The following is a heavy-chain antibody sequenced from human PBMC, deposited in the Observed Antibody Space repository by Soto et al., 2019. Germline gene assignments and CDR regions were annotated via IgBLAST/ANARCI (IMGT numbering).Heavy chain of an antibody. J-gene: IGHJ3*02. Sequence: ASVKVSCKASGYTFTSYYMHWVRQAPGQGLEWMGIINPSGGSTSYAQKFPGRVTMTRDTSTSTVYMELSSLRSEDTAVYYCARGYYDSSGYPDAFDIWGQGTMVTVSS. CDR1: GYTFTSYY. V-gene: IGHV1-46*01. D-gene: IGHD3-22*01. CDR3: ARGYYDSSGYPDAFDI. CDR2: INPSGGST.